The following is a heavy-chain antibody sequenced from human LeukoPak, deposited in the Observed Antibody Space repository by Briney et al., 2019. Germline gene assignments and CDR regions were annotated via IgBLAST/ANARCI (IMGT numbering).Heavy chain of an antibody. J-gene: IGHJ4*02. V-gene: IGHV4-39*07. CDR3: ARGGGGYSYGYVDY. D-gene: IGHD5-18*01. CDR2: IYHSGST. CDR1: GGSIRSSYYY. Sequence: PSETLSLTCTVSGGSIRSSYYYWGWIRQPPGKGLEWIGSIYHSGSTYYNPSLKSRVTISVDRSKNQFSLKLSSVTAADTAVYYCARGGGGYSYGYVDYWGQGTLVTVSS.